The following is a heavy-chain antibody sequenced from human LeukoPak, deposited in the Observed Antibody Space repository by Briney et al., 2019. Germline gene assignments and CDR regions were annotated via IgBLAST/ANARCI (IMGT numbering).Heavy chain of an antibody. Sequence: MSSETLSLTCSVSGGSISRSNFYWAWIRQPPGKGLEWIGSIYHSGSTYYNPSLKSRVTISVDTSKNQFSLKLSSVTAADTAVYYCARDPSSSQIDDYYYYYMDVWGKGTTVTVSS. V-gene: IGHV4-39*07. CDR1: GGSISRSNFY. CDR2: IYHSGST. D-gene: IGHD6-6*01. CDR3: ARDPSSSQIDDYYYYYMDV. J-gene: IGHJ6*03.